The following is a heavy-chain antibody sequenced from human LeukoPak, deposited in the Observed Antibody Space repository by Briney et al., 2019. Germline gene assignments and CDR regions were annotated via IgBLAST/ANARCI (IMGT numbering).Heavy chain of an antibody. J-gene: IGHJ4*02. CDR2: IYYTGST. D-gene: IGHD1-1*01. Sequence: SETLSLTCTVSGGSISSSSYYWGWIRQPPGKGLEWIGNIYYTGSTYYNASLQSRVTISIDMSKNQFSLRLSSVTAADTAMYYFVKRGGYGLIDYWGQGTLVTVSS. CDR3: VKRGGYGLIDY. CDR1: GGSISSSSYY. V-gene: IGHV4-39*01.